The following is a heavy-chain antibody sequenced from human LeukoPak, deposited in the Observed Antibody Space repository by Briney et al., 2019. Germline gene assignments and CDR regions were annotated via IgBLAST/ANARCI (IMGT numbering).Heavy chain of an antibody. D-gene: IGHD3-9*01. CDR1: GDSVSSDSAA. V-gene: IGHV6-1*01. CDR2: TYFRSKWYY. J-gene: IGHJ6*02. CDR3: ARDYDNDYYYYGMDV. Sequence: SQTLSLTCAISGDSVSSDSAAWNWIRQSPSRGLEWLARTYFRSKWYYDYALAVKGRITINPDTSRNQFSLQLNSVTPEDTAVYYCARDYDNDYYYYGMDVWGQGTTVTVSS.